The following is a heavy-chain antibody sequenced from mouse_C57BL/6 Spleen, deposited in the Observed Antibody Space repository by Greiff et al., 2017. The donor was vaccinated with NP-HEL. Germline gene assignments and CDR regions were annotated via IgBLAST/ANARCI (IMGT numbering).Heavy chain of an antibody. CDR3: AKEGYYYGPYYYAMDY. V-gene: IGHV1-55*01. CDR2: IYPGSGST. J-gene: IGHJ4*01. CDR1: GYTFTSYW. Sequence: QVQLQQSGAELVKPGASVKMSCKASGYTFTSYWITWVKQRPGQGLEWIGDIYPGSGSTNYNEKFKSKATLTVDTSSSTAYMQLSSLTSEDSAVYYCAKEGYYYGPYYYAMDYWGQGTSVTVSS. D-gene: IGHD1-1*01.